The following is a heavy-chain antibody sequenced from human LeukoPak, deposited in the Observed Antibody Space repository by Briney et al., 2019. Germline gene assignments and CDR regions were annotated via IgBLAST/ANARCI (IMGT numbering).Heavy chain of an antibody. V-gene: IGHV1-18*01. CDR3: ARVSQPSWFGELLYWFDP. J-gene: IGHJ5*02. D-gene: IGHD3-10*01. CDR1: GYTFTSFG. CDR2: MNPNSGNT. Sequence: GASVKVSCKASGYTFTSFGISWVRQAPGQGLEWMGWMNPNSGNTGYAQKLQGRVTMTTDTSTSTAYMELRSLRSDDTAVYYCARVSQPSWFGELLYWFDPWGQGTLVTVSS.